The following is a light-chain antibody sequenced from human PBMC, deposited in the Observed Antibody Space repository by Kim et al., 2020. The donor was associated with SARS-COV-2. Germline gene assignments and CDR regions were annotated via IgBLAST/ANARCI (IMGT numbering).Light chain of an antibody. Sequence: GQSITISCTGTSSDVGGYNYVSWYQQHPGKAPKLMIYDVSNRPSGVSNRFSGSKSGNTASVTISGLQAEDEADYYCSSYTSSSTRLFGGGTQLTVL. CDR1: SSDVGGYNY. CDR2: DVS. V-gene: IGLV2-14*03. J-gene: IGLJ2*01. CDR3: SSYTSSSTRL.